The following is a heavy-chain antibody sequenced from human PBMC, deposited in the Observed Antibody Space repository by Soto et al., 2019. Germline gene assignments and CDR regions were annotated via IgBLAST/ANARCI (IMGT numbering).Heavy chain of an antibody. Sequence: GESLKISCKGSGYSFTSYWIGWVRQMPGKGLEWMGIIYPGDSDTRYSPSFQGQVTISADKSISTAYLQWSSLKASDTAMYYCARLNCSGGSCYSLALWATDYYYYMDVWGKGTTVTVSS. CDR2: IYPGDSDT. J-gene: IGHJ6*03. CDR1: GYSFTSYW. V-gene: IGHV5-51*01. CDR3: ARLNCSGGSCYSLALWATDYYYYMDV. D-gene: IGHD2-15*01.